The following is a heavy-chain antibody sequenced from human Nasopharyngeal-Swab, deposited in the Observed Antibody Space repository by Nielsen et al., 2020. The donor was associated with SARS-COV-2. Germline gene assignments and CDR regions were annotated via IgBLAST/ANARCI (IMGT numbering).Heavy chain of an antibody. CDR3: ARLDSRSSGDY. CDR1: DDSIRSSSFS. V-gene: IGHV4-39*01. J-gene: IGHJ4*02. D-gene: IGHD6-6*01. Sequence: SETLSLTCTVSDDSIRSSSFSWGWIRQPPGKGLEWIAQNYPSGSTNYNPSLRSRVTISIDPSKKQFSLKLHSVTAADTAVYYCARLDSRSSGDYWGQGSLVTVSS. CDR2: NYPSGST.